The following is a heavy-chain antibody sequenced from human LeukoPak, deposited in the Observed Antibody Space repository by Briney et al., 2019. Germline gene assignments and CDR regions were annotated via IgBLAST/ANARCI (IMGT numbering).Heavy chain of an antibody. V-gene: IGHV3-74*01. CDR2: INSDGSST. D-gene: IGHD1-26*01. CDR1: GFTFSSYW. Sequence: GGSLRLSCAASGFTFSSYWMHWVRQAPGKGLVWVSRINSDGSSTSYADSVKGRFTISRDNAKNTLYLQMGSLRAEDMAVYYCARDLGDGSYLSSPNYWGQGTLVTVSS. CDR3: ARDLGDGSYLSSPNY. J-gene: IGHJ4*02.